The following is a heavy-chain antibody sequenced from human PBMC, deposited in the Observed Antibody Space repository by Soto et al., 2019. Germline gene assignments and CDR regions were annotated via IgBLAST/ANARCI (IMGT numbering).Heavy chain of an antibody. CDR1: GGSVSSGDYY. J-gene: IGHJ5*01. CDR2: VYYTGST. V-gene: IGHV4-61*08. D-gene: IGHD1-26*01. Sequence: SETLSLTCSVSGGSVSSGDYYWSWIRQPPGKGLEFIGYVYYTGSTNYNLSLKSRVTISVDTSKNQFSLKLSSVTAADTGVFYCARLDYSGSYSRWFDSWGQGTLVTVSS. CDR3: ARLDYSGSYSRWFDS.